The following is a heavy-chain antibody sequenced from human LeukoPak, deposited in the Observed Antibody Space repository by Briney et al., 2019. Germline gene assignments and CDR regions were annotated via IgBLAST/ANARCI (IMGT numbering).Heavy chain of an antibody. J-gene: IGHJ4*02. CDR2: TSYNGNT. V-gene: IGHV1-18*04. CDR1: GYTFSECG. D-gene: IGHD6-19*01. CDR3: ARHSGSGWQVLGY. Sequence: ASVKVSCKASGYTFSECGISGGPGAPRLGLGWMGWTSYNGNTNYAQKSQDTGTMTTHTSTTTAYMELRSLESDDTAVDCCARHSGSGWQVLGYWGQGTLVAVSS.